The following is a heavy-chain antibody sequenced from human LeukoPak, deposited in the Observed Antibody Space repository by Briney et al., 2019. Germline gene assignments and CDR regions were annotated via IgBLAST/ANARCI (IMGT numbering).Heavy chain of an antibody. V-gene: IGHV4-34*01. CDR3: ARESVVTPWYYMDV. D-gene: IGHD4-23*01. Sequence: SETLSLTCAVYGGSFSGYYWSWIRQPPGKGLEWIGEINHSGSTNYNPSLKSRVTISVDTSKNQFSLKLSSVTAADTAVYYCARESVVTPWYYMDVWGKGTTVTISS. CDR2: INHSGST. CDR1: GGSFSGYY. J-gene: IGHJ6*03.